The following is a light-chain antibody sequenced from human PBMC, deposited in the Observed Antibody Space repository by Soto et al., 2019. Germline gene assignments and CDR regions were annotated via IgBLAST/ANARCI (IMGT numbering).Light chain of an antibody. Sequence: QSALTQPASVSGTPGQSITISCTGTSSDVGSYNLVSWYQQHPGKAPQLMIYDGSMRPSGVSNRFSGSKSDTTASLTISGLQAEDEADYYCCSYAGSSTFDVFGTGTKVTVL. CDR1: SSDVGSYNL. CDR2: DGS. V-gene: IGLV2-23*01. CDR3: CSYAGSSTFDV. J-gene: IGLJ1*01.